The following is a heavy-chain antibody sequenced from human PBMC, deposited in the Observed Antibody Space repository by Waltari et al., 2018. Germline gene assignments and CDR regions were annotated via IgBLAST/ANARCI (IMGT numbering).Heavy chain of an antibody. CDR3: VREVFGSGWRESYFFDY. D-gene: IGHD6-19*01. J-gene: IGHJ4*02. V-gene: IGHV3-20*04. CDR1: GFTFNDYG. CDR2: INWSGART. Sequence: EVQLVESGGGMLRPGGSLRLSCAASGFTFNDYGMSWVRQVPGKGLEWVAGINWSGARTSYADSLMGRFTVSRDNAMNSLYLEMSSLRAEDTALYYCVREVFGSGWRESYFFDYWGQGTVVTVSS.